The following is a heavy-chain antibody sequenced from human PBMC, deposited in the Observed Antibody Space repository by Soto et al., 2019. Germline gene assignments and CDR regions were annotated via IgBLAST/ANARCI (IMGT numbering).Heavy chain of an antibody. CDR1: GGSISSYY. CDR3: ARDQSSWGWFDP. V-gene: IGHV4-59*01. Sequence: SETLSLTCTVSGGSISSYYWSWIRQPPGKGLEWIGYIYYSGSTNYNPSLKSRVTISVDTSKNQFSLKLSSVTAADTGVYYCARDQSSWGWFDPWGQGTLVTSPQ. CDR2: IYYSGST. D-gene: IGHD6-13*01. J-gene: IGHJ5*02.